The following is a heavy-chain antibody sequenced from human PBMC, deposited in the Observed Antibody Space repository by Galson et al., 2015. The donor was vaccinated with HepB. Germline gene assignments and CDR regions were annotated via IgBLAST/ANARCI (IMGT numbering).Heavy chain of an antibody. CDR1: GFTFSSYA. V-gene: IGHV3-30-3*01. D-gene: IGHD6-6*01. CDR2: ISYDGSNK. J-gene: IGHJ6*03. CDR3: ARSPWGAARRDRYYYYYYMDV. Sequence: SLRLSCAASGFTFSSYAMHWVRQAPGKGLEWVAVISYDGSNKYYADSVKGRFTISRDNSKNTLYLQMNSLRAEDTAVYYCARSPWGAARRDRYYYYYYMDVWGKGTTVTVSS.